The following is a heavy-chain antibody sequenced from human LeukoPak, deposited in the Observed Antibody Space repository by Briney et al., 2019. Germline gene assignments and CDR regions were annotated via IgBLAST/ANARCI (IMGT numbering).Heavy chain of an antibody. CDR3: AKDVAPGYSHASDY. CDR1: GFTFSSYG. D-gene: IGHD5-18*01. J-gene: IGHJ4*02. V-gene: IGHV3-30*02. CDR2: IRYDGSNK. Sequence: GGSLRLSCAASGFTFSSYGMHWVRQAPGKGLEWEAFIRYDGSNKYYADSVKGRFTISRDDSKNTLYLQMNSLRAEDTAVYYCAKDVAPGYSHASDYWGQGTLVTVSS.